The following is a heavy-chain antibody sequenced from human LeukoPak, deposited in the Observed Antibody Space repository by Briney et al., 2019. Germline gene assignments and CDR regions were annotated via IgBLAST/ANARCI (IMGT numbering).Heavy chain of an antibody. CDR3: ARSPTVTTRVVDS. CDR1: GFIFSSYW. D-gene: IGHD4-17*01. Sequence: GGSLRLSCAASGFIFSSYWMSWVRQAPGKGLEWVANIKQDGSEKYHVDSVKGRFTISRDNAENSLYLQMNSLRDDDTAVYYCARSPTVTTRVVDSWGQGTLVTVS. J-gene: IGHJ4*02. CDR2: IKQDGSEK. V-gene: IGHV3-7*01.